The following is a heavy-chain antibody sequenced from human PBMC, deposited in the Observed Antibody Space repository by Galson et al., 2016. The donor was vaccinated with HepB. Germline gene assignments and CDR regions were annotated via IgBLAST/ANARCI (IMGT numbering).Heavy chain of an antibody. CDR3: ARREDSSAWPPSEYFQH. CDR1: GYSFASYW. J-gene: IGHJ1*01. V-gene: IGHV5-51*01. CDR2: IYPGDSDS. D-gene: IGHD6-19*01. Sequence: QSGAEVKKPGESLKISCKGSGYSFASYWIAWVRQLPGKGLEWMGIIYPGDSDSRYSPSFQGQVTISVDKSISTAYLQWSSLKASDTAMYYCARREDSSAWPPSEYFQHWGQGTLVTVSS.